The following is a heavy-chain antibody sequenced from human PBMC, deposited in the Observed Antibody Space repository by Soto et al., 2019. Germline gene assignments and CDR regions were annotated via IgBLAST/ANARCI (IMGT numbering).Heavy chain of an antibody. CDR3: AYYGSGKGWFDP. V-gene: IGHV4-31*03. D-gene: IGHD3-10*01. Sequence: QVQLQESGPGLVKPSQTLSLTCTVSGGSISSGGYYWSWIRQHPGKGLEWIGYIYYSGSTYYNPSLNNRVTISVDTSKNQFSLKLSSVTAADTAVYYCAYYGSGKGWFDPWGQGTRVTVSS. CDR2: IYYSGST. CDR1: GGSISSGGYY. J-gene: IGHJ5*02.